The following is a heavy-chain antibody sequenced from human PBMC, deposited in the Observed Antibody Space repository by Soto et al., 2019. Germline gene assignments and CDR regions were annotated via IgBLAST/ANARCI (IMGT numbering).Heavy chain of an antibody. J-gene: IGHJ5*02. V-gene: IGHV3-23*01. D-gene: IGHD3-3*01. CDR3: AKDSTWSGYPNWFDP. CDR1: GFTFSSYA. CDR2: ISGSGGST. Sequence: EVQLLESGGGLVQPGGSLRLSCAASGFTFSSYAMSWVRQAPGKGLEWISAISGSGGSTYYADSVKGRFTISRNNSKNTLYLQMNSLRAEDTAVYYCAKDSTWSGYPNWFDPWGQGTLVTVSS.